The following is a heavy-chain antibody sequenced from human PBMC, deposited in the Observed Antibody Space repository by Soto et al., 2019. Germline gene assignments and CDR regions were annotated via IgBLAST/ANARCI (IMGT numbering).Heavy chain of an antibody. Sequence: QIHLVQFGPEVRKPGASVKVSCKPSGYTFTSNGFSWVRQTPGQGLEWMGWIGAYNGDTNYAPKFQGRVTMTTDTSTSTAYMELRSLRSDDTAVYFCTRAIAATGPAEYWGQGTLVTVSS. J-gene: IGHJ4*02. D-gene: IGHD6-13*01. CDR3: TRAIAATGPAEY. V-gene: IGHV1-18*01. CDR2: IGAYNGDT. CDR1: GYTFTSNG.